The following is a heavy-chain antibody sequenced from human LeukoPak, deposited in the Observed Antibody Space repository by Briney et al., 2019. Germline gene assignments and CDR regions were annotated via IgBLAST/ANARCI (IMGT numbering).Heavy chain of an antibody. Sequence: GGSLKLSCAAAGFTFSGSAMHWVRQASGKWLEWVGRIRSKANSYATAYAASVKGRFTISRDDSKNTAYLQMNSLKTEDTAVYYCTSPHDYGDYWGQGTLVTVSS. J-gene: IGHJ4*02. V-gene: IGHV3-73*01. CDR2: IRSKANSYAT. CDR3: TSPHDYGDY. CDR1: GFTFSGSA.